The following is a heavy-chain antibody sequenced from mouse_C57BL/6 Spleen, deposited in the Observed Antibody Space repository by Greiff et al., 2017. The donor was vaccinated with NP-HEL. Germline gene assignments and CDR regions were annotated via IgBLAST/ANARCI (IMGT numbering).Heavy chain of an antibody. D-gene: IGHD1-1*01. CDR2: IYPGDGDT. Sequence: QVQLQQSGAELVKPGASVKISCKASGYAFSSYWMNWVKQRPGKGLEWIGQIYPGDGDTNYNGKFKGKATLTADKSSSTAYMQRSSLTSEDSAVYFCARRLGSSYLAMDYWGQGTSVTVSS. CDR3: ARRLGSSYLAMDY. J-gene: IGHJ4*01. V-gene: IGHV1-80*01. CDR1: GYAFSSYW.